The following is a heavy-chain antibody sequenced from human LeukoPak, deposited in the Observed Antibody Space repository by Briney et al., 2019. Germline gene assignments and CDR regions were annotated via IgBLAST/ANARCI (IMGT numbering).Heavy chain of an antibody. CDR1: GGSISSYY. Sequence: SETLSLTCTVSGGSISSYYWSWIRQPPGKGLEWIGYIYYSGSTNYNPSLKSRVTISVDTSKNQFSLKLSSVTAADTAVYYCARGTYYDSSGYFNDAFDIWGRGTMVTVSS. CDR3: ARGTYYDSSGYFNDAFDI. CDR2: IYYSGST. D-gene: IGHD3-22*01. V-gene: IGHV4-59*01. J-gene: IGHJ3*02.